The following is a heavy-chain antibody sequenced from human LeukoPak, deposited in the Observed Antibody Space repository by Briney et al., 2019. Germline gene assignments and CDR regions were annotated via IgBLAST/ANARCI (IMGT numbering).Heavy chain of an antibody. V-gene: IGHV4-30-2*01. CDR3: ARVKDCSITSCYSLYAFDI. D-gene: IGHD2-2*02. CDR2: IYHSVST. CDR1: GGSISSGGY. Sequence: SQTLSLTCTVSGGSISSGGYWSWIRQPPGNGLEWIGYIYHSVSTYYNPSLKSRVTISVDRSKNQFSLKLSSVTAADTAVYYCARVKDCSITSCYSLYAFDIWGQGTMVTVSS. J-gene: IGHJ3*02.